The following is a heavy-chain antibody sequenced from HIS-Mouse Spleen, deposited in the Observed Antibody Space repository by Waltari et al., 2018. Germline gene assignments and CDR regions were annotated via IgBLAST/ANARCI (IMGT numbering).Heavy chain of an antibody. CDR1: GGSIRSSSYY. D-gene: IGHD6-13*01. V-gene: IGHV4-39*07. Sequence: LQLQESDPGLVKPSETLSLIRTCSGGSIRSSSYYWGGIRQPPGKGLEVIGSIYYSGSTYYNPSLKSRVTISVDTSKNQFSLKLSSVTAADTAVYYCAREIPYSSSWYDWYFDLWGRGTLVTDSS. CDR3: AREIPYSSSWYDWYFDL. CDR2: IYYSGST. J-gene: IGHJ2*01.